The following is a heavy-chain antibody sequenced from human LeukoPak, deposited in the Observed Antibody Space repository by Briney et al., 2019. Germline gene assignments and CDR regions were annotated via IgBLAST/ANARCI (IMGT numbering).Heavy chain of an antibody. D-gene: IGHD6-19*01. CDR3: ARTLIAVAFDY. CDR1: GGSFSGYY. V-gene: IGHV4-34*01. Sequence: SETLSLTCAVYGGSFSGYYWSWIRQPPGKGLERIGEINHSGSTNYNSSLKSRVTISVDTSKNQFSLKLSSVTAADTAVYYCARTLIAVAFDYWGQGTLVTVSS. CDR2: INHSGST. J-gene: IGHJ4*02.